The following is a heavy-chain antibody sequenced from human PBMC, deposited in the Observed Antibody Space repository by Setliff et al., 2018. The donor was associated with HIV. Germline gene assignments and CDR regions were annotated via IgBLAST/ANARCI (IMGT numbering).Heavy chain of an antibody. CDR2: IIPILGIA. Sequence: SVKVSCKASGGTFSSYAISWVRQAPGQGLEWMGGIIPILGIANYAQKFQGRVTITRDTSASTAYMELSSLRSEDTAVYYCARGPPYYYDSGLSNWFDPWGQGTLVTVSS. CDR1: GGTFSSYA. V-gene: IGHV1-69*10. J-gene: IGHJ5*02. D-gene: IGHD3-22*01. CDR3: ARGPPYYYDSGLSNWFDP.